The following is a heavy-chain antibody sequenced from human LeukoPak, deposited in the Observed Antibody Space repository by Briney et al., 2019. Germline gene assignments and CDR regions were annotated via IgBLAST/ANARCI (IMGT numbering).Heavy chain of an antibody. D-gene: IGHD3-10*01. Sequence: GGSLRLSCAASGFTFSPYTMNWVRQAPGKGLEWVSSISSSSSYIYYADSVNGRFTISRDNAENSLYLQMNSLRAEDTAVYYCAGGGFGELYWGQGTLVTVSS. CDR2: ISSSSSYI. CDR1: GFTFSPYT. CDR3: AGGGFGELY. V-gene: IGHV3-21*01. J-gene: IGHJ4*02.